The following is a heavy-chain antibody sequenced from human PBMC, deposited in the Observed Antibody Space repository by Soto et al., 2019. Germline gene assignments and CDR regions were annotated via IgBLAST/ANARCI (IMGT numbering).Heavy chain of an antibody. D-gene: IGHD3-16*02. CDR2: INHSGST. Sequence: SETLSLTCAVYGGSFSGYYWSWIRQPPGKGLEWIGEINHSGSTNYNPSLKSRVTISVDTSKNQFSLKLSSVTAADTAVYYCARNTFGGVIVIKALKGFDPWGQGTLVTVSS. V-gene: IGHV4-34*01. CDR1: GGSFSGYY. CDR3: ARNTFGGVIVIKALKGFDP. J-gene: IGHJ5*02.